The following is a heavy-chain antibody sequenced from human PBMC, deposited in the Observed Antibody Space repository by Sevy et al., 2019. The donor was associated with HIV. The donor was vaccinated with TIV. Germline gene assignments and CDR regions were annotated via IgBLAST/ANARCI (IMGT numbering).Heavy chain of an antibody. D-gene: IGHD5-18*01. CDR2: INPDSGDT. V-gene: IGHV1-2*02. CDR1: GHTFTDYF. CDR3: ASPGGYRYGSLLDY. Sequence: ASVKVSCKASGHTFTDYFMHWVRQAPGQGLEWMGWINPDSGDTKYAQKFHGRVTLTRDTSISTAYMELSRLKSDDTAVYYCASPGGYRYGSLLDYWGQGTRVTVS. J-gene: IGHJ4*02.